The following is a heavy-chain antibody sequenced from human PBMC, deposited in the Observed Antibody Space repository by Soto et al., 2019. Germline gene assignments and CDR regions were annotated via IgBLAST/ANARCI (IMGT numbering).Heavy chain of an antibody. J-gene: IGHJ4*02. Sequence: ASVKVSCKASGGTFNNLAISWVRQAPGQGLEWMGWISVYNGNTNYAQMFQGRVTMTTDTSTSTAYMELRSLRSDDTAVYYCARDSPMSVRYSDWSPPYYFDYWGQGALVTVSS. CDR3: ARDSPMSVRYSDWSPPYYFDY. CDR2: ISVYNGNT. V-gene: IGHV1-18*01. D-gene: IGHD3-9*01. CDR1: GGTFNNLA.